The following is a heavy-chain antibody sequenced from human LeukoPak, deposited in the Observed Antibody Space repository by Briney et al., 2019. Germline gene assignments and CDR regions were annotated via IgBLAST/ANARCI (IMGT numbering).Heavy chain of an antibody. CDR2: IYYSGST. D-gene: IGHD3-3*01. V-gene: IGHV4-30-4*08. J-gene: IGHJ5*02. Sequence: SETLSLTCTVSGGSISSGDYYWRWIRQPPGKGLEWIGYIYYSGSTYYNPSLKSRVTISVDTSKNQFSLKLSSVTAADTAVYYCARVGVAYYDFWSGYYPNWFDPWGQGTLVTVSS. CDR1: GGSISSGDYY. CDR3: ARVGVAYYDFWSGYYPNWFDP.